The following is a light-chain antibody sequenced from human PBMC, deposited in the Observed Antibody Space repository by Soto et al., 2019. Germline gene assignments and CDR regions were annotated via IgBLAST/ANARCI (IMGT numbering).Light chain of an antibody. J-gene: IGKJ1*01. CDR1: QTVDSN. CDR2: GAS. V-gene: IGKV3-15*01. Sequence: EIVLSQSPGTLSLSSGERATLSCRASQTVDSNFLAWYQQKPGQAPRLLIYGASTRATGIPARFSGSGSGTEFTLTINSLQSEDFAVYFCQQYNNWPTFGQGTKVDIK. CDR3: QQYNNWPT.